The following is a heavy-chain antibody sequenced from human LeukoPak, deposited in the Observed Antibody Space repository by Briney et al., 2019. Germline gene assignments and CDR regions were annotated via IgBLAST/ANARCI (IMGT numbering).Heavy chain of an antibody. Sequence: GGSLRLSCEVSGFPFTLYNMNWVRQAPGKGLEWVSAISGSGGSTYYADSVKGRFTISRDNSKNTLYLQMNSLRAEDTAVYYCAKLSYGSGSYPQYWGQGTLVTVSS. V-gene: IGHV3-23*01. J-gene: IGHJ4*02. D-gene: IGHD3-10*01. CDR2: ISGSGGST. CDR3: AKLSYGSGSYPQY. CDR1: GFPFTLYN.